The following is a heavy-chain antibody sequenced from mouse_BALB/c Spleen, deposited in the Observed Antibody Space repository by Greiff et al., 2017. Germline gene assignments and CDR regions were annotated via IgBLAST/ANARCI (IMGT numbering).Heavy chain of an antibody. D-gene: IGHD2-1*01. CDR3: AGGYGNYYFDY. CDR1: GFTFSSFG. Sequence: EVQGVESGGGLVQPGGSRKLSCAASGFTFSSFGMHWVRQAPEKGLEWVAYISSGSSTIYYADTVKGRFTISRDNPKNTLFLQMTSLRSEDTAMYYCAGGYGNYYFDYWGQGTTLTVSS. V-gene: IGHV5-17*02. J-gene: IGHJ2*01. CDR2: ISSGSSTI.